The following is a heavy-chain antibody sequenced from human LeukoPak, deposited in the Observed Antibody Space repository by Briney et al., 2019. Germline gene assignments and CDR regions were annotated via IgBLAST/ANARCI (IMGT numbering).Heavy chain of an antibody. Sequence: SQTLSLTCTVSGGSISSGSYYWSWIRQPPGKGLEWIGYIYYSGSTNYNPSLKSRVTISVDTSKNQFSLKLSSVTAADTAVYYCARLVLWPYSYGYYFDYWGQGTLVTVSS. CDR2: IYYSGST. CDR1: GGSISSGSYY. CDR3: ARLVLWPYSYGYYFDY. V-gene: IGHV4-61*01. J-gene: IGHJ4*02. D-gene: IGHD5-18*01.